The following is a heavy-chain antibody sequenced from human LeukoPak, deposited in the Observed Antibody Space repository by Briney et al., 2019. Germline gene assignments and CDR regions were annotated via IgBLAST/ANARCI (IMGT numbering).Heavy chain of an antibody. J-gene: IGHJ3*02. D-gene: IGHD1-14*01. Sequence: PGGSLRLSCAASGFTFSSYSMNWVRQAPGKGLEWVSSISSSSSYIYYADSVKGRFTISRDNAKNSPYLQMNSLRAEDTAVYYCARSLVGTDAFDIWGQGTMVTVSS. CDR2: ISSSSSYI. CDR1: GFTFSSYS. V-gene: IGHV3-21*01. CDR3: ARSLVGTDAFDI.